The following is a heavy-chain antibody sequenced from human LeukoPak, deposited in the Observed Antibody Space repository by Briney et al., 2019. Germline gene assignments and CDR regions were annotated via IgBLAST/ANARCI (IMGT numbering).Heavy chain of an antibody. CDR2: ISPTGSTT. D-gene: IGHD6-6*01. CDR1: GFSFSGHW. V-gene: IGHV3-74*01. CDR3: ARGPNSNWSGLDF. Sequence: PGGSLRLSCTASGFSFSGHWMHWARQLPGKGLVWVSRISPTGSTTSYADSVKGRFTVSRDNAKNTPYLQVNNLRVEDTAVYYCARGPNSNWSGLDFWGQGTLLTVSS. J-gene: IGHJ4*02.